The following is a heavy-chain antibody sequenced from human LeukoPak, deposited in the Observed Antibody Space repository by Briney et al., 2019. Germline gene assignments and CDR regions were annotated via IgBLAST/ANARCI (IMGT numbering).Heavy chain of an antibody. CDR2: ISAYNGNT. D-gene: IGHD6-19*01. Sequence: AASVKVSCKASGYTFTSYGISWVRQAPGQGLEWVGWISAYNGNTNYAQKLQGRVAMTTDTSTSTAYMELRSLRSDDTAVYYRARNLAVAGTCFDYWGQGTLVTVSS. J-gene: IGHJ4*02. V-gene: IGHV1-18*01. CDR1: GYTFTSYG. CDR3: ARNLAVAGTCFDY.